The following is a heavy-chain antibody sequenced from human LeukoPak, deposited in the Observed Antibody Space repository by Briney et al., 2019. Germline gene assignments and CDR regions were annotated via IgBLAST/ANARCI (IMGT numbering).Heavy chain of an antibody. CDR1: GFIFRNYG. CDR3: ARGNYYDRSGLDY. Sequence: GGSLRLSCAASGFIFRNYGMHWVRQAPGKGLEGGAVIWSDGSSKYYGDSVKGRFTISRDNSKNTLDLQMNSLRAEDKAVYYCARGNYYDRSGLDYWGQGTLVTVSS. J-gene: IGHJ4*02. D-gene: IGHD3-22*01. CDR2: IWSDGSSK. V-gene: IGHV3-33*01.